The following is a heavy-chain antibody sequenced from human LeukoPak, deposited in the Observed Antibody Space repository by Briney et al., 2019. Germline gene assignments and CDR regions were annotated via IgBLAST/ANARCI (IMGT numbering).Heavy chain of an antibody. CDR2: IYSGGST. V-gene: IGHV3-53*01. CDR3: ARENTAMAYFDY. CDR1: GFPVSSNY. Sequence: GGSLSLSCPASGFPVSSNYLSWVRKAPGKGLDWVSVIYSGGSTYYADSVKGRFTISRDNSKNTLYLQMNSLRAEDTAVYYCARENTAMAYFDYWGQGTLVTVSS. D-gene: IGHD5-18*01. J-gene: IGHJ4*02.